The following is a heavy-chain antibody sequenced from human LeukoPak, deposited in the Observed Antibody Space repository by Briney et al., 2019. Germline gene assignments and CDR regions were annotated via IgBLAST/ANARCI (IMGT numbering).Heavy chain of an antibody. V-gene: IGHV3-30*18. J-gene: IGHJ4*02. Sequence: GRSLRLSCAASGFTFSSYGIHWVRQAPGKGLEWVAVISYDGSNKYYADSVKGRFTISRDNSKNTLYLQMNSLRAEDTAVYYCAKDYYGSGSYPPNYFDYWGQGTLVTVSS. CDR2: ISYDGSNK. CDR3: AKDYYGSGSYPPNYFDY. D-gene: IGHD3-10*01. CDR1: GFTFSSYG.